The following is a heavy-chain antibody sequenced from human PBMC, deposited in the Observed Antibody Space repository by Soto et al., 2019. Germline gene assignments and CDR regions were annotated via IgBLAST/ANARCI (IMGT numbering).Heavy chain of an antibody. Sequence: PSETLSLTCTVSGGSISSYYWSWIRQPPGKGLEWIGYIYYSGSTNYNPSLKSRVTISVDTSKNQFSLKLSSVTAADTAVYYCARDRGRGSGWSYWGQGTLVTVSS. CDR3: ARDRGRGSGWSY. CDR2: IYYSGST. D-gene: IGHD6-19*01. J-gene: IGHJ4*02. V-gene: IGHV4-59*01. CDR1: GGSISSYY.